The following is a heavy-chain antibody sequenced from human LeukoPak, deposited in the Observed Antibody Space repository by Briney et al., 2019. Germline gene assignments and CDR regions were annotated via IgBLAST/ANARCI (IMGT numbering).Heavy chain of an antibody. V-gene: IGHV5-51*01. CDR1: GYSFSNYY. J-gene: IGHJ4*02. CDR2: IYPGDSDT. D-gene: IGHD3-3*01. CDR3: ARGSIYHDY. Sequence: GESLKISCKGSGYSFSNYYIAWVRQMPAKGLEWMGIIYPGDSDTTYSPSFQGQVTMSADKSISAAYLQWSSLKASDTAMYYCARGSIYHDYWGQGTLVTVSS.